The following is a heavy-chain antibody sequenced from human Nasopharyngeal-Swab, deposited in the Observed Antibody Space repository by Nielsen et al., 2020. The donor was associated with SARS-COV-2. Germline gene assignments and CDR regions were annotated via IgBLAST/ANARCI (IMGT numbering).Heavy chain of an antibody. CDR3: ARDRDMYYYYGMDV. J-gene: IGHJ6*02. CDR1: GFTFSSYW. CDR2: INSDGSST. Sequence: GESLKISCAASGFTFSSYWMHWVRQAPGKGLVWVSRINSDGSSTSYADSVKGRFTISRDNAKNTLYLQMNSLRAEDTAVYYCARDRDMYYYYGMDVWGQGTTVTVSS. D-gene: IGHD3-9*01. V-gene: IGHV3-74*01.